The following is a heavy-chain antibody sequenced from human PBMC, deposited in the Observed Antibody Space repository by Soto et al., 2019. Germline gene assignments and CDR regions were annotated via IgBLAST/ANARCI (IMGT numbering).Heavy chain of an antibody. CDR3: ARARYCASPSCYKHYYYGMDT. V-gene: IGHV1-46*01. CDR2: INPSGGST. D-gene: IGHD2-2*02. Sequence: ASVKVSCKASGYTFTSYYMHWVRQAPGQGLEWMGIINPSGGSTSYAQKFQGRVTMTTDTSTSTAYLDPRSLTFDDTAVYYCARARYCASPSCYKHYYYGMDTWGQGTTVTVSS. CDR1: GYTFTSYY. J-gene: IGHJ6*02.